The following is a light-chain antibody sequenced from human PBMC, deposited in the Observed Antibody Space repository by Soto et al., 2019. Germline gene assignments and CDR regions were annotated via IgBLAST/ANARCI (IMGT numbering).Light chain of an antibody. Sequence: DIQVTQSPSTLSASIGDRVTITCRASQNINSWLAWYQQKPGKAPKLLIYKASSLESGVPSRFSGSGSGTEFTLTISSLQPDDLATYYCQYRGSFGQGTKVEIK. CDR3: QYRGS. J-gene: IGKJ1*01. CDR2: KAS. CDR1: QNINSW. V-gene: IGKV1-5*03.